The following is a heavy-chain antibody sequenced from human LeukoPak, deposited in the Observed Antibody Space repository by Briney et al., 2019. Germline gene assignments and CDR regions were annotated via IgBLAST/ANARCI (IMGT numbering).Heavy chain of an antibody. CDR2: IYPGDSDT. Sequence: GESLKISCKGSGYSFTSYWIGWVRQMPGKGLEWMGIIYPGDSDTRYSPSFQGQVTIPADKSISTAYLQWSSLKASDTAMYYCASSIRYYDFWSGYYTSYYFDYWGQGTLVTVSS. D-gene: IGHD3-3*01. J-gene: IGHJ4*02. V-gene: IGHV5-51*01. CDR3: ASSIRYYDFWSGYYTSYYFDY. CDR1: GYSFTSYW.